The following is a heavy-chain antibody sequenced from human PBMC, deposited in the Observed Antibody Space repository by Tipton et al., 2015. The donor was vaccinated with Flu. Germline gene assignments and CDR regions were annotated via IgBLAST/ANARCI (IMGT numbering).Heavy chain of an antibody. D-gene: IGHD4-17*01. J-gene: IGHJ4*02. Sequence: LRLSCTVSGGSISSYYWSWIRQPPGKGLEWIGYIYYSGSTNYNPSLKSRVTISVDTSKNQSSLKLSSVTAADTAVYYCARDSYGDYEGFDYWGQGTLVTVSS. CDR2: IYYSGST. CDR3: ARDSYGDYEGFDY. CDR1: GGSISSYY. V-gene: IGHV4-59*01.